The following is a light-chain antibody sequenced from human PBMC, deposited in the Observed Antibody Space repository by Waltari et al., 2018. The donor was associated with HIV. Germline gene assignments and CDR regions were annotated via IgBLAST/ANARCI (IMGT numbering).Light chain of an antibody. CDR2: RVN. Sequence: VVMTQSPLAVSVSPGEGASMSCSYNQNVFRNPEAMSDLDWFRQRPGQSPQLLLYRVNLRASGVPDRFRGSGRASNFTLVISRVEAEDVGVYYCLQRTEFPYLFGGGTKIHIK. V-gene: IGKV2-40*01. J-gene: IGKJ4*01. CDR3: LQRTEFPYL. CDR1: QNVFRNPEAMSD.